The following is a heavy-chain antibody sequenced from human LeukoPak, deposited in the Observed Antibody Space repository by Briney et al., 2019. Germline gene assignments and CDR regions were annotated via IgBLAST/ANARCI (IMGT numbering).Heavy chain of an antibody. Sequence: GGSLRLSCAASGFTFSTSAMNWVREVPGKGLEWVSSIDYDSSHIYYAASVRGRFTISRDNARDSVYLQMDSLRVKDTAVYYCTRDPLRYLRVGHYDYWGQGTLVAVPS. J-gene: IGHJ4*02. V-gene: IGHV3-21*01. CDR3: TRDPLRYLRVGHYDY. CDR1: GFTFSTSA. D-gene: IGHD3-9*01. CDR2: IDYDSSHI.